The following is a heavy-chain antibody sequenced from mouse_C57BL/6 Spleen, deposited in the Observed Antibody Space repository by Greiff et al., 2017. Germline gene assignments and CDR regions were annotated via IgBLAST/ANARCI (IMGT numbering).Heavy chain of an antibody. J-gene: IGHJ3*01. CDR3: ERRRMGDYGGWFAN. Sequence: QVQLKESGAELVKPGASVKISCKASGYAFSSYWMNWVKQRPGKGLEWIGQIYPGDGDTNYNGKFKGKATLTADKSSSTAYMQLSSLTSEDSAVYFCERRRMGDYGGWFANWGQGTLVTVSA. V-gene: IGHV1-80*01. CDR1: GYAFSSYW. CDR2: IYPGDGDT. D-gene: IGHD2-4*01.